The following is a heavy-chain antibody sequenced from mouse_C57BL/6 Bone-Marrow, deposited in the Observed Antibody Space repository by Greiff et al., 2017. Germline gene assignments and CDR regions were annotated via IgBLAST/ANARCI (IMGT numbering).Heavy chain of an antibody. CDR1: GYTFTSYW. J-gene: IGHJ2*01. V-gene: IGHV1-55*01. CDR3: ARGWLPFDY. D-gene: IGHD2-2*01. Sequence: QVQLQQSGAELVQPGASVKMSCKASGYTFTSYWITWVKQRPGQGLAWIGDIYPGSGSTNYNEKFKSKATLTVDTSSSTAYMQLSSLTSEDSAVYYCARGWLPFDYWGQGTTLTVSS. CDR2: IYPGSGST.